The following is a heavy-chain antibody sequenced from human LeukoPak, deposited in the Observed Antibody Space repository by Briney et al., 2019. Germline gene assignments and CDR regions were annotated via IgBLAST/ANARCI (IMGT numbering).Heavy chain of an antibody. V-gene: IGHV1-69*13. Sequence: GASVKVSCKASGGTFISYAISWVRQAPGQGLEWMGGIIPIFGTANYAQKFQGRVTITADESTSTAYMELSSLRSEDTAVYYCARDQDTAMVPNAFDIWGQGTMVTVSS. CDR2: IIPIFGTA. J-gene: IGHJ3*02. D-gene: IGHD5-18*01. CDR3: ARDQDTAMVPNAFDI. CDR1: GGTFISYA.